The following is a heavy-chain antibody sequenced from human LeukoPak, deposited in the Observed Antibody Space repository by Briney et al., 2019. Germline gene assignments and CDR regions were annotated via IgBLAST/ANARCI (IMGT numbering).Heavy chain of an antibody. D-gene: IGHD3-22*01. V-gene: IGHV3-23*01. CDR3: AKRSSTSSGYFDF. Sequence: GGTLRLSCAVSGFTFSNYGMSWVRQAPGKGLEWVSAISGSGRYTSYADSVKGRFTISRDNSKNTLYLQMNSLRAEDTAVYYCAKRSSTSSGYFDFWGRGTLVTVSS. CDR1: GFTFSNYG. J-gene: IGHJ4*02. CDR2: ISGSGRYT.